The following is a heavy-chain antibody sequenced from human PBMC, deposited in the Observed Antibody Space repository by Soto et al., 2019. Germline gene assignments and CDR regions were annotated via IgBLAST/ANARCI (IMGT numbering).Heavy chain of an antibody. CDR1: GYTFTSYA. Sequence: QVQLVQSGAEVKKPGASVKVSCKASGYTFTSYAMHWVRRAPGQRLEWMGWINAGNGNTRYSQKFQGRVTITRDTSASTAYMELSSLRSEHTAVYYCARSIVVVTAADYWGQGTLVPVSS. D-gene: IGHD2-21*02. J-gene: IGHJ4*02. V-gene: IGHV1-3*01. CDR2: INAGNGNT. CDR3: ARSIVVVTAADY.